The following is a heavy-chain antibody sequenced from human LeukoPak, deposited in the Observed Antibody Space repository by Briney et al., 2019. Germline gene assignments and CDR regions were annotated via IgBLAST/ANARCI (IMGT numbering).Heavy chain of an antibody. V-gene: IGHV3-30-3*01. D-gene: IGHD3-22*01. J-gene: IGHJ3*01. CDR3: ARDPPDYYDSSGAD. CDR2: TSYDGSNK. Sequence: PGGSLRLSCVASGFSFSSYAMHWVRQAPGKGLEWVAVTSYDGSNKYYADSVKGRFTISRDNSKNTLYLQMNSLRAEDTAVYYCARDPPDYYDSSGADWGQGTMVTVSS. CDR1: GFSFSSYA.